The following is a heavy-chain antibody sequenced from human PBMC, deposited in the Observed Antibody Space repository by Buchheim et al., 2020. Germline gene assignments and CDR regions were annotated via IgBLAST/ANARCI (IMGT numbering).Heavy chain of an antibody. CDR1: GGSFSGYY. CDR3: ARGWDSGSYW. Sequence: QVQLQQWGAGLLKPSETLSLTCAVYGGSFSGYYWSWIRQPPGKGLEWIGEINHSGSTNYNPSLKSRGTISVDTAKHQFSLKLSSVTAADTAVYYCARGWDSGSYWWGQGTL. CDR2: INHSGST. J-gene: IGHJ4*02. V-gene: IGHV4-34*01. D-gene: IGHD1-26*01.